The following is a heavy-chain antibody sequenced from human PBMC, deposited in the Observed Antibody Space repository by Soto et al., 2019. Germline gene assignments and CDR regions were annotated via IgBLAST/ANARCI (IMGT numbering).Heavy chain of an antibody. CDR1: GFTFSSYW. J-gene: IGHJ4*02. CDR3: ARGVTTVTSFDY. CDR2: IKQDGSEK. V-gene: IGHV3-7*01. Sequence: GGSLRLSCAASGFTFSSYWMSWVRQAPGKGLGWVANIKQDGSEKYYVDSVKGRFTVSRDNAKNSLYLQMNSLRAEDTAVYYCARGVTTVTSFDYWGQGTLVTVSS. D-gene: IGHD4-17*01.